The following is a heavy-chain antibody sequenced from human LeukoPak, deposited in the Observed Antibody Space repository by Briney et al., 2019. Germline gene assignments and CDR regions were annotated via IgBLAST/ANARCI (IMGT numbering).Heavy chain of an antibody. CDR2: FNPNSVGT. J-gene: IGHJ4*01. CDR1: GYTFTYYY. CDR3: AREAPGSGNFDF. Sequence: ASVKVSCKTFGYTFTYYYLHWVRQAPGQGLEWMGWFNPNSVGTNTAQKFQGRVTMTSDTSITTAYMELTSLRSDDTAVYYCAREAPGSGNFDFWGQRTLATVSS. D-gene: IGHD3-10*01. V-gene: IGHV1-2*02.